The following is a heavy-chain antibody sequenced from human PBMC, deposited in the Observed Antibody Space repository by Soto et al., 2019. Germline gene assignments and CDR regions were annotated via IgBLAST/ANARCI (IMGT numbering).Heavy chain of an antibody. J-gene: IGHJ6*02. V-gene: IGHV4-39*01. CDR1: GYSVSSSDYY. D-gene: IGHD2-15*01. Sequence: SETLSLTCSVSGYSVSSSDYYWAWIRQPPGKGLEWIGSMFYSGLTYYNPSLKSRVTPSVDTAKNQFSVRLNSVTAADTAVYYCAPLTVSLSGPYGIHVWGQGTTVTVSS. CDR3: APLTVSLSGPYGIHV. CDR2: MFYSGLT.